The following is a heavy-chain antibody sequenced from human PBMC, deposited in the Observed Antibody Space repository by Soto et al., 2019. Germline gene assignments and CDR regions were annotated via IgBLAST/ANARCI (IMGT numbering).Heavy chain of an antibody. Sequence: ASVKVSCKVSGYTLTELSMHWVRQAPGKGIEWMGGFDPEDGETIYAQKFKGRVTMTEDTSTDTAYMELSSLRSEDTAVYYCATGGVRGVTPPYYYYYYMDVWGKGTTVTVSS. CDR3: ATGGVRGVTPPYYYYYYMDV. J-gene: IGHJ6*03. V-gene: IGHV1-24*01. CDR1: GYTLTELS. CDR2: FDPEDGET. D-gene: IGHD3-10*01.